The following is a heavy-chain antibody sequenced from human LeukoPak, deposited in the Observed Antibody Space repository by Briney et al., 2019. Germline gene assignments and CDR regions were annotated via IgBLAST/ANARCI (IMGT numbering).Heavy chain of an antibody. J-gene: IGHJ4*02. CDR3: ARSIGSDGSPFDY. CDR2: ISSSGSHT. CDR1: RFTFTTSS. D-gene: IGHD1-26*01. Sequence: GGSLRLSCAASRFTFTTSSMNWVRQAPRKGLEWVSSISSSGSHTYYADSVKGRFSLSRDNGKNSLYLQMNSLRVEDTAVYYCARSIGSDGSPFDYWGQGTLVSVSS. V-gene: IGHV3-21*01.